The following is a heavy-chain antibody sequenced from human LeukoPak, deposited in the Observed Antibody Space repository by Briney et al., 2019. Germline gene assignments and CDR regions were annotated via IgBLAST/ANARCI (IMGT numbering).Heavy chain of an antibody. CDR3: ARVKGAYGDSPFDY. V-gene: IGHV3-21*01. D-gene: IGHD4-17*01. Sequence: GGSLRLSXAASGFTFSSYSMNWVRQAPGKGLEWVSSISSSSSYIYSADSVKGRFTISRDNAKNSLYLQMNSLRAEDTAVYYCARVKGAYGDSPFDYWGQGTLVTVSS. J-gene: IGHJ4*02. CDR1: GFTFSSYS. CDR2: ISSSSSYI.